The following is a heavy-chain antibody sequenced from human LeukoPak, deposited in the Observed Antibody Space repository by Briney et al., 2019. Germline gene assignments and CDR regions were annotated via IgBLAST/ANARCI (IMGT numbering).Heavy chain of an antibody. V-gene: IGHV4-38-2*01. J-gene: IGHJ6*03. CDR2: IYHSGSS. CDR1: GYSISSGHY. Sequence: PSETLSLTCAVSGYSISSGHYWVWIRQPPGKGLEYIGNIYHSGSSHYNPSLKSRVTISVDTSNNQFSLKLSSVTAADTAVYYCARAKNPYYYYYYMDFWGRGTTVTVPS. CDR3: ARAKNPYYYYYYMDF.